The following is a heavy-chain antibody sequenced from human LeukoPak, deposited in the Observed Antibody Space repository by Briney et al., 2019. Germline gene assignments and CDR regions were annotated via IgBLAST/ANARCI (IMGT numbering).Heavy chain of an antibody. J-gene: IGHJ2*01. CDR3: ARANSSSWNPSCWYIDL. CDR2: INHSGST. D-gene: IGHD6-13*01. V-gene: IGHV4-34*01. CDR1: GGSFSGYY. Sequence: SETLSLTCAVYGGSFSGYYWSWIRQPTGKGLEWVGEINHSGSTNYNPSLKSRVTISVDTSKNQCSLKLSSVTAADTAVYYCARANSSSWNPSCWYIDLWGHGTLVTVSS.